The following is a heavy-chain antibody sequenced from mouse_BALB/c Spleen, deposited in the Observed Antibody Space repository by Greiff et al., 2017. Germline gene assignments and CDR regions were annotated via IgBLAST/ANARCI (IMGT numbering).Heavy chain of an antibody. CDR1: GYSFTGYY. J-gene: IGHJ1*01. CDR3: ARVGGYCVYFDY. V-gene: IGHV1S34*01. CDR2: ISRNNGAT. D-gene: IGHD2-3*01. Sequence: LVKPGASVKISCKASGYSFTGYYMHWVKQSHGKSLEWIGYISRNNGATSYNQKFKGKATFTADTSSSTAYMQINSLTSEDSAVYYYARVGGYCVYFDYWGQGTTVTVSS.